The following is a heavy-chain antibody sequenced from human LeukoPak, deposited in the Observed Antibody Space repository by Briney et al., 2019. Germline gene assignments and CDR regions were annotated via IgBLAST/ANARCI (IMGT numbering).Heavy chain of an antibody. J-gene: IGHJ4*02. Sequence: GGSLRLSCAASGFTFSSYGMHWVRQAPGKGLEWVAVISYDGSNKYYADSVKGRFTISRDNSKNTLYLQMNSLRAEDTAVYYCASTVTTISHFDYWGQGTLVTVSS. CDR1: GFTFSSYG. CDR3: ASTVTTISHFDY. D-gene: IGHD4-17*01. V-gene: IGHV3-30*03. CDR2: ISYDGSNK.